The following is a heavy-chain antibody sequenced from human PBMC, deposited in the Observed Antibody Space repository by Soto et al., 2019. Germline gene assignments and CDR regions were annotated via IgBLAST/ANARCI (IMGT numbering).Heavy chain of an antibody. CDR3: AREQLWLTGMGG. J-gene: IGHJ6*02. V-gene: IGHV1-2*02. CDR2: INPNSGGT. Sequence: ASVKVSCKASGYTFTGYYMHWVRQAPGQGLEWMGWINPNSGGTNYAQKFQGRVTMTRDTSISTAYMELSRLRSDDTAVYYCAREQLWLTGMGGWGQGTTVTVSS. CDR1: GYTFTGYY. D-gene: IGHD5-18*01.